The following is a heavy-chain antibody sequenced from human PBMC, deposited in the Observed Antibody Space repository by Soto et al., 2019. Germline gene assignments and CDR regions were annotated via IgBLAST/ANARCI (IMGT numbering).Heavy chain of an antibody. D-gene: IGHD6-13*01. J-gene: IGHJ6*02. V-gene: IGHV1-69*13. CDR2: IIPLFGTS. CDR1: GGTFSSYA. Sequence: SVKVSCKASGGTFSSYAVNWVRQAPGQGLEWMGGIIPLFGTSNYAQKFQGRVTITADESTSTAYMELRSLRSEDTAVYYCARVGYSTNYGMAVWGQGTTVTVSS. CDR3: ARVGYSTNYGMAV.